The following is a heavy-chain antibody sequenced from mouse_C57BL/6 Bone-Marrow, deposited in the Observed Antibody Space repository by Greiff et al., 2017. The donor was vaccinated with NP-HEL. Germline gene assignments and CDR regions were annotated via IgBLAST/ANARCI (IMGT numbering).Heavy chain of an antibody. CDR1: GYTFTSYW. D-gene: IGHD3-2*02. V-gene: IGHV1-50*01. Sequence: VQLQQPGAELVKPGASVKLSCKASGYTFTSYWMQWVKQRPGQGLEWIGEIDPSDSYTNYNQKFKGKATLTVDTSSSTAYMQLSSLTSEDSAVYYCARGAQALYAMDYWGQGTSVTVSS. CDR3: ARGAQALYAMDY. CDR2: IDPSDSYT. J-gene: IGHJ4*01.